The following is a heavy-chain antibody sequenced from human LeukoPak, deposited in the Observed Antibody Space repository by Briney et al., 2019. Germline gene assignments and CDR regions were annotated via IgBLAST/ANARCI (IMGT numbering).Heavy chain of an antibody. CDR1: GYIFTSYW. CDR3: ARHLNSNYGTYYYYYYMDV. V-gene: IGHV5-51*01. D-gene: IGHD4-11*01. Sequence: GESLKISCKGSGYIFTSYWIGWVRQMPGKGLEWMGIIYPGDSDTRYSPSFQGQVTISADKSISTAYLQWSSLKASDTAMYYCARHLNSNYGTYYYYYYMDVWGKGTTVTVSS. J-gene: IGHJ6*03. CDR2: IYPGDSDT.